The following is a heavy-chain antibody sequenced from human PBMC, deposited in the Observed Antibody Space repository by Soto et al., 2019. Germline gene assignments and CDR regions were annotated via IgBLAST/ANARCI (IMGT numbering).Heavy chain of an antibody. D-gene: IGHD2-15*01. J-gene: IGHJ1*01. CDR3: ARGSRDCSGGTCFPLPTAEYFRH. V-gene: IGHV1-69*01. CDR1: GGTFSSHV. Sequence: QVQLVQSGPEVKKPGSSVKVSCKASGGTFSSHVFTWVRQAPGRGLEWMGGIIPMFETANHAQKFQGRVTLIADESTNTAYLELSSLRSEDTAVYYCARGSRDCSGGTCFPLPTAEYFRHWGQGTLITVSS. CDR2: IIPMFETA.